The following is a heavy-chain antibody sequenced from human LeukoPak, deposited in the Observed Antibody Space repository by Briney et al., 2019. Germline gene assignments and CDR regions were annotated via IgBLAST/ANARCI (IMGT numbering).Heavy chain of an antibody. J-gene: IGHJ4*02. CDR3: ARATLPRIAAADY. Sequence: SVKVSCKASGGTFSSYAISWVRQAPGQGLEWMGGIIPIFGTANYAQKFQGRVTIAADESTSTAYMELSSLRSEDTAVYYCARATLPRIAAADYWGQGTLVTVSS. D-gene: IGHD6-13*01. V-gene: IGHV1-69*13. CDR1: GGTFSSYA. CDR2: IIPIFGTA.